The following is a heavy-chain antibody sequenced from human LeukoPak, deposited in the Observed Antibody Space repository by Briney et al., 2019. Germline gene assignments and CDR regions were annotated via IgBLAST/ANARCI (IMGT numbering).Heavy chain of an antibody. D-gene: IGHD2-2*01. J-gene: IGHJ5*02. CDR1: GFTFSSYE. Sequence: GGSLRLSCAASGFTFSSYEMNWVRQAPGKGLEWVSYISSRGSNIYYADSVKGRFTISRDNSKNSLYLQMNSLRAEDTAVYYCARSFFCSSNTCSLYNWFDPWGQGTLVTVSS. V-gene: IGHV3-48*03. CDR3: ARSFFCSSNTCSLYNWFDP. CDR2: ISSRGSNI.